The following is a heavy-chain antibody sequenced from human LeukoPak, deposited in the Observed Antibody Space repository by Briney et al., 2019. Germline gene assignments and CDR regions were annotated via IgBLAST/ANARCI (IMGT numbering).Heavy chain of an antibody. V-gene: IGHV3-66*01. CDR1: GFTVSSNY. D-gene: IGHD3-22*01. J-gene: IGHJ6*02. CDR2: IYSGGTT. CDR3: ASPRNYDSSGVYYYYGMDV. Sequence: GGSLRLSCAASGFTVSSNYMSWVRQAPGKGLEWVSVIYSGGTTYYADSVKGRFTISRDNSKNTLYLQMNSLRAEDTAVYYCASPRNYDSSGVYYYYGMDVWGQGTTVTVSS.